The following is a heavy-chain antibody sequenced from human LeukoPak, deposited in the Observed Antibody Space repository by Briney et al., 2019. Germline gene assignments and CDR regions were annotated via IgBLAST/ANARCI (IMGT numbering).Heavy chain of an antibody. V-gene: IGHV3-74*01. J-gene: IGHJ3*02. CDR2: IYSDVSTT. CDR3: ARVSGSRNYYFGAFDI. D-gene: IGHD3-10*01. Sequence: PGGSLRLSCAASGFTFSDYWMQWVRHAPGKGLVWVSRIYSDVSTTYYADSVKGRFTISRDNAKNTLYLQMNSLRAENTAMYYCARVSGSRNYYFGAFDIWGQGTMVTVSS. CDR1: GFTFSDYW.